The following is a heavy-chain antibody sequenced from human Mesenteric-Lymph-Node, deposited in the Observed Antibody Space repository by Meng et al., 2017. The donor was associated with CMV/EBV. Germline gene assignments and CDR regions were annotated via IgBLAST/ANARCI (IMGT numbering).Heavy chain of an antibody. J-gene: IGHJ4*02. D-gene: IGHD6-19*01. CDR3: ARNGIAVTIDY. CDR2: INHSGST. Sequence: GSLRLSCAVYGGSFSGYYWSWTRQPPGKGLEWIGEINHSGSTNYNPSLKSRVTISVDTSKNQFSLKLSSVTAADTAVYYCARNGIAVTIDYWGQGTLVTVSS. V-gene: IGHV4-34*01. CDR1: GGSFSGYY.